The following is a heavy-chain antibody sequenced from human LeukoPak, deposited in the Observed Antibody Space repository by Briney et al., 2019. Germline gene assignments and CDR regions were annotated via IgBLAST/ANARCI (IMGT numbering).Heavy chain of an antibody. J-gene: IGHJ6*02. Sequence: SETLSLTCTVSGDSLSDYFWSWIRQPPGKGLEWIGYNSGSTNYNASLKSRVTILLVRSKNQFSLKLSSVTAEDTAVYYCARDRTYYYDSSGYYEGPGYGMDVWGQGTTVTVSS. CDR1: GDSLSDYF. D-gene: IGHD3-22*01. CDR2: NSGST. V-gene: IGHV4-59*12. CDR3: ARDRTYYYDSSGYYEGPGYGMDV.